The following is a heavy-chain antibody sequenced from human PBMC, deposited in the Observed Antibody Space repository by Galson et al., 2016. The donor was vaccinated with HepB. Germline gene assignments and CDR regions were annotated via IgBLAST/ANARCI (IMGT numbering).Heavy chain of an antibody. CDR1: GFTFSSFA. V-gene: IGHV3-23*01. Sequence: SLRLSCAASGFTFSSFAMSWVRQAPGKGLEWVAAISGSASRTYSAGSVKGRFTISRDNSKNTLYLLMNSLRAEDKAIYYCAKDQRYMESSGWYDFDFWGHGTLVIVAS. CDR2: ISGSASRT. D-gene: IGHD6-19*01. CDR3: AKDQRYMESSGWYDFDF. J-gene: IGHJ4*01.